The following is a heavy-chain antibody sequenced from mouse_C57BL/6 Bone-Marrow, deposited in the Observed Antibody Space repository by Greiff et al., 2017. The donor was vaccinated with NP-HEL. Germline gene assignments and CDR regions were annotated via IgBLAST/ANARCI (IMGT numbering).Heavy chain of an antibody. J-gene: IGHJ2*01. CDR2: ISDGGGYT. CDR1: GFTFSSYA. D-gene: IGHD1-1*01. Sequence: DVHLVESGGGLVKPGGSLKLSCAASGFTFSSYAMSWVRQTPEKRLEWVATISDGGGYTYYPDNVKGRCTISRDNAKNNLYLQMSHLKSEDTAMYYCARDPAYYYGYFDYWGQGTTLTVSS. CDR3: ARDPAYYYGYFDY. V-gene: IGHV5-4*01.